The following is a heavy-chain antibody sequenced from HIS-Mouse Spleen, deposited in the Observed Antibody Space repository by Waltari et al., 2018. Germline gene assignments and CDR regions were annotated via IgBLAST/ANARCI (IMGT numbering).Heavy chain of an antibody. CDR2: IRGSGGST. CDR3: AKVWPELKTVDTPMAFDY. J-gene: IGHJ4*02. CDR1: GFTFSSYA. Sequence: EVQLLESGGCLVQPGGSLRLSCAASGFTFSSYAMSWVRQAPGKGLEWVSAIRGSGGSTYYADSVKGRFTISRDNSKNTLYLQMNSLRAEDTAVYYCAKVWPELKTVDTPMAFDYWGQGTLVTVSS. V-gene: IGHV3-23*01. D-gene: IGHD5-18*01.